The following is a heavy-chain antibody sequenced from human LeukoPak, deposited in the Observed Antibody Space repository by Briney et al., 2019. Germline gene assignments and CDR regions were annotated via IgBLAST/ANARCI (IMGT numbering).Heavy chain of an antibody. Sequence: GGSLRLSCAASGFTFSSYAMSWVRQAPGKGLEWVSAISGSGGSTYYADSVKGRFTISRDNSKNTLYLQMNSLRAEDTAVYYCAKAGRPWFGELLSGFDYWGQGTLVTVFS. CDR1: GFTFSSYA. J-gene: IGHJ4*02. CDR3: AKAGRPWFGELLSGFDY. CDR2: ISGSGGST. D-gene: IGHD3-10*01. V-gene: IGHV3-23*01.